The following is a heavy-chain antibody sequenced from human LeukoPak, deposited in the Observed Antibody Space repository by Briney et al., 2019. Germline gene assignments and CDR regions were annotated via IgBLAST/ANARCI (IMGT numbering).Heavy chain of an antibody. CDR1: GGSISSGSYY. J-gene: IGHJ3*02. V-gene: IGHV4-61*02. D-gene: IGHD5-12*01. CDR3: ARDRGSGYPRDAFDI. CDR2: IYTSGST. Sequence: SETLSLTCIVSGGSISSGSYYWSWIRQPAGKGLEWIGRIYTSGSTNYNPSLKSRVTISVDTSKNQFSLKLSSVTAADTAVYYCARDRGSGYPRDAFDIWGQGTMVTVSS.